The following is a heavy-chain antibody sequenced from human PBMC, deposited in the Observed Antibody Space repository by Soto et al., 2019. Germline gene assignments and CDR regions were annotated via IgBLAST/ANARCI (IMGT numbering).Heavy chain of an antibody. D-gene: IGHD1-7*01. V-gene: IGHV2-5*02. CDR3: AHRHTYNWNSIFDY. CDR2: IYWDDDK. CDR1: GFSLSTSGVG. Sequence: SGPTLVNPTQTLTLTCTFSGFSLSTSGVGVGWIRQPPGKALEWLALIYWDDDKPYSPSLKSRLTITKDTSKNQVVLTMTNMDPVDTATYYCAHRHTYNWNSIFDYWGQGTLVTVSS. J-gene: IGHJ4*02.